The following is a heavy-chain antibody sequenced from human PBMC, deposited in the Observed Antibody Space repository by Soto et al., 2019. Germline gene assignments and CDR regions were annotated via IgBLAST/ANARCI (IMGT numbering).Heavy chain of an antibody. Sequence: QVQLQESGPGLVKPSETLSLTCTVSGGSISSYYWSWIRQPPGKGLEWIGYIYYSGSTNYNPSLKRRVTRSVDTSKNQFSLKLSSVTAADTAVYYCARCKSRIAAAGRHYGMAVWGQGTTVTVSS. CDR2: IYYSGST. CDR1: GGSISSYY. J-gene: IGHJ6*02. CDR3: ARCKSRIAAAGRHYGMAV. D-gene: IGHD6-13*01. V-gene: IGHV4-59*01.